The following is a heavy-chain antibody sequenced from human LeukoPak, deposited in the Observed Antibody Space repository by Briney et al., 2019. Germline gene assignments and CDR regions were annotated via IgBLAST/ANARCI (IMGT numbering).Heavy chain of an antibody. CDR2: IKQDGSEK. CDR1: GFTFSNYW. D-gene: IGHD3-22*01. CDR3: AKDKETYYYDSSGKNYFDY. V-gene: IGHV3-7*01. Sequence: GGSLRLSCAASGFTFSNYWMSWVRQAPGKGLEWVANIKQDGSEKYYVDSVKGRFTISRDNSKNTLYLQMNSLRAEDTAVYYCAKDKETYYYDSSGKNYFDYWGQGTLVTVSS. J-gene: IGHJ4*02.